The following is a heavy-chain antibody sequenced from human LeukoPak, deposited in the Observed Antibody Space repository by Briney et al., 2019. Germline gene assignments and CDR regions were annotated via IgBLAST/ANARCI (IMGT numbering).Heavy chain of an antibody. CDR3: ARHTFGQRDYEYYFDY. CDR1: GGSISSSSHY. Sequence: PSETLSLTCTVSGGSISSSSHYWGWIRQPPGKGLEWIGSIYYSGSTHYNPSLKSRVTISVDTSKNQFSLKLSSVTAADTAVYYCARHTFGQRDYEYYFDYWGQGTLVTVSS. CDR2: IYYSGST. V-gene: IGHV4-39*01. J-gene: IGHJ4*02. D-gene: IGHD4-17*01.